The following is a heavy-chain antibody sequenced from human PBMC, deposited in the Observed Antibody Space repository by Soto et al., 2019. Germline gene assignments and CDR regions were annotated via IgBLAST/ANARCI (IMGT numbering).Heavy chain of an antibody. Sequence: ETLSLTCAVSGGSISSSKGWSCVRQPPGKGLEWIGEIYHSGSTNYNPSLKSRVTISVDKSKNQFSLKLRSVTAADTAVYYCARSPYYDYYYYYGMDVWGQGTTVTVSS. D-gene: IGHD3-10*01. J-gene: IGHJ6*02. CDR2: IYHSGST. CDR1: GGSISSSKG. CDR3: ARSPYYDYYYYYGMDV. V-gene: IGHV4-4*02.